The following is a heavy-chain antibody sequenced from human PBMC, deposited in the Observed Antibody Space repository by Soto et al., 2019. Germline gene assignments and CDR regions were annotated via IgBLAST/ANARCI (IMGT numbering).Heavy chain of an antibody. CDR3: ARGGLDRCSSTSCYEGRGFDP. Sequence: QVQLQQWGAGLLKPSETLSLTCAVYGGSFSGYYWSWIRQPPGKGLEWIGEINHSGSTNYNPSLNSRVTISVDTSKNQFSLKLSSVTAADTAVYYCARGGLDRCSSTSCYEGRGFDPWGQGTLVTVSS. J-gene: IGHJ5*02. CDR2: INHSGST. D-gene: IGHD2-2*01. CDR1: GGSFSGYY. V-gene: IGHV4-34*01.